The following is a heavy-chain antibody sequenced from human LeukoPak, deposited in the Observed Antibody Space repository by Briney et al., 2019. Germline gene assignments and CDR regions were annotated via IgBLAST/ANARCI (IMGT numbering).Heavy chain of an antibody. J-gene: IGHJ4*02. CDR3: VRESRPGGAMGLYHNIDY. CDR1: GFTFSDFW. Sequence: GGSLRLSCAGSGFTFSDFWMTWVPPTQGQGREWGVNIKEDGTEKNHMDSVKGRFTSSRDNTKNLLFLEMNNLRGEDTPIYYCVRESRPGGAMGLYHNIDYSGQRTLVAASS. V-gene: IGHV3-7*01. D-gene: IGHD3-10*01. CDR2: IKEDGTEK.